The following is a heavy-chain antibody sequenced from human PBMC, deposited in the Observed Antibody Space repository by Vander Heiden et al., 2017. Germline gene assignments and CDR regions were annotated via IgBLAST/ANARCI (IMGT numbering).Heavy chain of an antibody. Sequence: QVQLVESGGGVVQPGRSLRLSCAASGFTFSNYGMNWVRQAAGKGLEWVAVISYDGSKKYYGDSVKGRFTISRDNSKNTLYLQMSSLRAEDTAVYYCASDSSGYYYFDYWGQGTLVTVSS. CDR2: ISYDGSKK. D-gene: IGHD3-22*01. V-gene: IGHV3-30*04. CDR3: ASDSSGYYYFDY. CDR1: GFTFSNYG. J-gene: IGHJ4*02.